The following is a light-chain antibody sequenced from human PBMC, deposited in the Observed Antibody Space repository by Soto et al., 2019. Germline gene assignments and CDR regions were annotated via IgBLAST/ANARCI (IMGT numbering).Light chain of an antibody. CDR2: GAS. CDR3: QHYGSSPPFT. CDR1: QSVASTY. Sequence: NLLTQSPGTLSLSPGERANLSCRASQSVASTYLAWYQQKPGQAPRLLIYGASSRATGIPERFSGSGSGTAFTLTISRLEPEDFAVYYCQHYGSSPPFTFRPGINVDIK. V-gene: IGKV3-20*01. J-gene: IGKJ3*01.